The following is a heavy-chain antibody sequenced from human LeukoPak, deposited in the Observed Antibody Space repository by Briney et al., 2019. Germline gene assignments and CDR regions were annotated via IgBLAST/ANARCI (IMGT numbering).Heavy chain of an antibody. CDR3: ARVTEYYIDY. V-gene: IGHV3-48*03. CDR1: GFTFSTYE. J-gene: IGHJ4*02. CDR2: MSNNGRTI. Sequence: PGGSLRLSCAASGFTFSTYEMNWVRQAPGQGLEWLSYMSNNGRTIYYADSVKGRFTISRDNAKNSLYLQMNSLSAEDTAVYYCARVTEYYIDYWGQGTQVTVSS.